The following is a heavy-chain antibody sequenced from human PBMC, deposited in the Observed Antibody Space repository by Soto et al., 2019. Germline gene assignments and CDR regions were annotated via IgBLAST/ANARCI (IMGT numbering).Heavy chain of an antibody. CDR3: AKDPLTVTPYLGS. D-gene: IGHD4-17*01. J-gene: IGHJ4*02. CDR2: ISGSGDNT. V-gene: IGHV3-23*01. Sequence: EVQVLESGGGLVQPGGSLRLSCAASGFTFSNYAMSWVRQAPGKGLEGVSPISGSGDNTDYVVSVQGRFTISRDNSKNTLYLQMNSLRAEDTAVYYCAKDPLTVTPYLGSWGQGNLVTVSS. CDR1: GFTFSNYA.